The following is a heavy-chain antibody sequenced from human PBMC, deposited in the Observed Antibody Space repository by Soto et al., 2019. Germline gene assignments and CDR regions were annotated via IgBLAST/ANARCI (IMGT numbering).Heavy chain of an antibody. V-gene: IGHV3-7*03. CDR2: IKQDGSEK. J-gene: IGHJ6*02. CDR3: ASICSSTSCWYYYGIDV. CDR1: GFTFSSYW. D-gene: IGHD2-2*01. Sequence: PGGSLRLSCAASGFTFSSYWMSWVRQAPGKGLEWVANIKQDGSEKYYVDSVKGRFTISRDNAKNSLYLQMNSLRAEDTAVYYCASICSSTSCWYYYGIDVWGQGTTVTVSS.